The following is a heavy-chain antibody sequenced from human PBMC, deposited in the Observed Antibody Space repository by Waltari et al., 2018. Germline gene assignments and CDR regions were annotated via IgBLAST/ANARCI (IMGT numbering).Heavy chain of an antibody. V-gene: IGHV4-34*01. J-gene: IGHJ6*03. Sequence: QVQLQEWGAGLLKPSETLSLTCAVYGGSFSGYYCSWIRQSPGKGLEWIGEINHSGSTNYNPSLKSRVTISVDTSKNQFSLKLSSVTAADTAVYYCARVVVPAGMPRRYYYYYYMDVWGKGTTVTVSS. CDR3: ARVVVPAGMPRRYYYYYYMDV. D-gene: IGHD2-2*01. CDR1: GGSFSGYY. CDR2: INHSGST.